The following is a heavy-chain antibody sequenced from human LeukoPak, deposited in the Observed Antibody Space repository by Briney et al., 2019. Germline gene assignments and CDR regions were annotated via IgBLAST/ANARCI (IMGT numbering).Heavy chain of an antibody. J-gene: IGHJ4*02. D-gene: IGHD1-14*01. CDR3: AKDPGDEPIDY. CDR1: GFTFSSYA. V-gene: IGHV3-23*01. Sequence: GRSLRLSCAASGFTFSSYAVHWVRQAPGKGLEWVSVISGSGGSTYYADSVKGRFTISRDNSKNTLHLQMNSLRAEDTAVYYCAKDPGDEPIDYWGQGTLVTVSS. CDR2: ISGSGGST.